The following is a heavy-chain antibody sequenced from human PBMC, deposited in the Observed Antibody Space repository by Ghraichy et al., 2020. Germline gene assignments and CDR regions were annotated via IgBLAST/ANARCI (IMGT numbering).Heavy chain of an antibody. J-gene: IGHJ6*03. D-gene: IGHD6-19*01. V-gene: IGHV3-23*01. Sequence: GGSLRLSCAASGFTFSSYAMSWVRQAPGKGLEWVSGISASGGSTYYADSVKGRFTISRDSSKNTLYLQMKSLRAEDTAVYHCAKPAVACPLYYYMDVWGKGTTVTVSS. CDR1: GFTFSSYA. CDR3: AKPAVACPLYYYMDV. CDR2: ISASGGST.